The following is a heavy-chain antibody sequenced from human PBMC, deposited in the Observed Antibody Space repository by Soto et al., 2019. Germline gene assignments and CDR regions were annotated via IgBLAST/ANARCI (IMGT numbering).Heavy chain of an antibody. CDR1: GFTFSSYA. J-gene: IGHJ4*02. CDR2: ISGSGGST. V-gene: IGHV3-23*01. D-gene: IGHD1-26*01. Sequence: EVQLLESGGGLVQPGGSLRLSCAASGFTFSSYAMSWVRQAPGKGLEWVSAISGSGGSTYYADSVKGRFTISRDNSKNTLSLQMNSLSAEDTAVYYCAKADKWELLLYDYWGQGTLVTVSS. CDR3: AKADKWELLLYDY.